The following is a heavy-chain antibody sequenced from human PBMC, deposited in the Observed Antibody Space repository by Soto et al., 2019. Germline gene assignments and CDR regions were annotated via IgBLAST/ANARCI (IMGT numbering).Heavy chain of an antibody. V-gene: IGHV1-46*01. Sequence: GASVKVSCKASGYTFTSYYMHWVRQAPGQGLEWMGIINPSGGSTSYAQKFQGRVTMTRDTSTSTVYMELSSLRSEDTAVYYCARVGVGATRSLFSLDYWGQGTLVTVSS. CDR3: ARVGVGATRSLFSLDY. D-gene: IGHD1-26*01. CDR2: INPSGGST. J-gene: IGHJ4*02. CDR1: GYTFTSYY.